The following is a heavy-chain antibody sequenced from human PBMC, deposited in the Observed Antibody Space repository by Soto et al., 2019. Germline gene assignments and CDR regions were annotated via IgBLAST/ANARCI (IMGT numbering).Heavy chain of an antibody. V-gene: IGHV5-10-1*01. J-gene: IGHJ6*02. CDR2: IDPSDSYT. Sequence: PGESLKISCKGSGYSFTSYWISWVRQMPGKGLEWMGRIDPSDSYTNYSPSFQGHVTISADKSISTAYLQWSSLKASDTAMYYCARLRFDGTQGVLEGMDVWGQGTTVTVSS. CDR1: GYSFTSYW. CDR3: ARLRFDGTQGVLEGMDV. D-gene: IGHD1-7*01.